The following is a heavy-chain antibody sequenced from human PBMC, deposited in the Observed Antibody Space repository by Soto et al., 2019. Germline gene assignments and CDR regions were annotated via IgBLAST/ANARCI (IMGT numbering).Heavy chain of an antibody. CDR2: ISSSGSTI. D-gene: IGHD2-8*01. J-gene: IGHJ6*02. CDR1: GXTFSSYE. CDR3: ARDPGYCTNGVRYTGRYGMDV. V-gene: IGHV3-48*03. Sequence: LGLSCSASGXTFSSYEMNWVRQAPGKGLEWVSYISSSGSTIYYADSVKGRFTISRDNAKNSLYLQMNSLRAEDTAVYYCARDPGYCTNGVRYTGRYGMDVWGQGTTVTVSS.